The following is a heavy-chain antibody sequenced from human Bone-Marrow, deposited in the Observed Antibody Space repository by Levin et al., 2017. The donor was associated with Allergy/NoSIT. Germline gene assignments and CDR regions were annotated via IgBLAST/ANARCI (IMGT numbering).Heavy chain of an antibody. D-gene: IGHD6-6*01. J-gene: IGHJ4*02. V-gene: IGHV6-1*01. Sequence: SETLSLTCAISGDSVSSNSAAWNWIRQSPSRGLEWLGRTYYRSKWYNDYAVSVKSRIIINPDTSKNQFSLHLNSVTPEDTAVYYCARDLLIASRLRSNYFDYWGQGILVTVSS. CDR1: GDSVSSNSAA. CDR2: TYYRSKWYN. CDR3: ARDLLIASRLRSNYFDY.